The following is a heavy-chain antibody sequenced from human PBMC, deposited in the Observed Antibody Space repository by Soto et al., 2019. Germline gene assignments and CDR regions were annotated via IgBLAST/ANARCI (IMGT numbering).Heavy chain of an antibody. D-gene: IGHD2-15*01. V-gene: IGHV1-69*13. CDR1: GGTFSSYA. J-gene: IGHJ4*01. CDR2: LIPIFGTE. Sequence: SVKVSCKASGGTFSSYALSWVRQAPEQGIEWTGGLIPIFGTENYAQKFQGRVTSTAAESTSTAYMELSSLRSADTAVYYCARERPGYCSGGRGYLFYCYDYWGHGTLVTSP. CDR3: ARERPGYCSGGRGYLFYCYDY.